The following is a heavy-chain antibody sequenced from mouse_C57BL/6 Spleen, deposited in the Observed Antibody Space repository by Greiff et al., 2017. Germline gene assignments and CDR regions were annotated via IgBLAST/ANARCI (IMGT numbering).Heavy chain of an antibody. CDR2: INYDGSST. J-gene: IGHJ2*01. CDR1: GFTFSDYY. D-gene: IGHD1-1*01. V-gene: IGHV5-16*01. Sequence: EVMLVESEGGLVQPGSSMKLSCTASGFTFSDYYMAWVRQVPEKGLEWVANINYDGSSTYYLDSLKSRFSISRDNAKNILYLQMSSLKSEDTATYYCARENYYGSSYDYFDYWGQGTTLTVSS. CDR3: ARENYYGSSYDYFDY.